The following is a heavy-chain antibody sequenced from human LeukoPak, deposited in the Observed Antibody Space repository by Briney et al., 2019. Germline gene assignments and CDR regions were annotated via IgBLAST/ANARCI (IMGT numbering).Heavy chain of an antibody. CDR3: AKDRVFKVAGTQRDY. V-gene: IGHV3-23*01. CDR1: GFTFGSYA. D-gene: IGHD6-19*01. J-gene: IGHJ4*02. CDR2: ISGIGGST. Sequence: GGSLRLSCAASGFTFGSYAMSWVRQPPGKGLGWVSAISGIGGSTYYADSVKGRFNISRDNSKNTLYLQMNSLRAEDTAVYYCAKDRVFKVAGTQRDYWGQGTQVTVSS.